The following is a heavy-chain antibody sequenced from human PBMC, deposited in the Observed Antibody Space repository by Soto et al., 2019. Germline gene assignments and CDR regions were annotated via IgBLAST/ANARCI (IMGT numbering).Heavy chain of an antibody. CDR1: GGSISSYY. V-gene: IGHV4-59*01. CDR3: ARGDPVSPWSGCCYYGMDV. Sequence: SETLSLTCTVSGGSISSYYWSWIRQPPGKGLEWIGYIYYSGSTNYNPSLKSRVTISVDTSKNQFSLKLSSVTAADTAVYYCARGDPVSPWSGCCYYGMDVWGQGTTVTVSS. J-gene: IGHJ6*02. CDR2: IYYSGST. D-gene: IGHD3-3*01.